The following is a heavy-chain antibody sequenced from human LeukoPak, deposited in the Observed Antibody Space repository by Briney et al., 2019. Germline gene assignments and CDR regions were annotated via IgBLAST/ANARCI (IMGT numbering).Heavy chain of an antibody. CDR2: ISYDGSNK. Sequence: PGRSLRLSCAASGFTFSSYAMHWVRQAPGKGLEWVAVISYDGSNKYYADSVKGRFTISRDNSKNTLYLQMNSLRAEDTAVYYCASAYCGGDCYYCGMDVWGKGTTVTVSS. J-gene: IGHJ6*04. D-gene: IGHD2-21*01. CDR3: ASAYCGGDCYYCGMDV. CDR1: GFTFSSYA. V-gene: IGHV3-30*04.